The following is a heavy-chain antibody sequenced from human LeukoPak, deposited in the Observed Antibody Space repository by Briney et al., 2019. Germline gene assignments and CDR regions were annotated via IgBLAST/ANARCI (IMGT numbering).Heavy chain of an antibody. CDR1: GFTFSSYW. Sequence: GGSLRLSCAASGFTFSSYWMSWVRQAPGKGLEWVANIKQDGSEKYYVDSVKGRFTISRDNAKNSLYLQMNSLRAEDTAVYYCAKDLLRDRWFGESWGQGTLVTVSS. J-gene: IGHJ5*02. D-gene: IGHD3-10*01. V-gene: IGHV3-7*01. CDR2: IKQDGSEK. CDR3: AKDLLRDRWFGES.